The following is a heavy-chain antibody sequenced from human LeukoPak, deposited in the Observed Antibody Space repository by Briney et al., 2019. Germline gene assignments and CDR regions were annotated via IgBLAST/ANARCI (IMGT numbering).Heavy chain of an antibody. CDR1: GYTFTGYY. J-gene: IGHJ3*02. Sequence: ASVKVSCKASGYTFTGYYMHWVRQAPGQGLEWMGWINPNSGGTNYAQKFQGRVTMTRDTSISTAYMELSRLRSDDTAVYYCARIFQVGAKRKAFDIWGQGTMVTVSS. CDR3: ARIFQVGAKRKAFDI. V-gene: IGHV1-2*02. CDR2: INPNSGGT. D-gene: IGHD1-26*01.